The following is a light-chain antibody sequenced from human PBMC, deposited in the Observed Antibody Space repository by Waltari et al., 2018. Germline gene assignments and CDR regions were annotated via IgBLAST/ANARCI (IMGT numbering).Light chain of an antibody. V-gene: IGKV1-39*01. J-gene: IGKJ1*01. CDR3: QQSYTTPRT. Sequence: DIQMTQSPSSLSASVGDRVTITCRAGQSIGTYLNWYQHKPGRAPELLIYAASTLQGGVPSRFSGSGSETHFTLAISSLQREDFATYYCQQSYTTPRTFGQGTKVEIK. CDR1: QSIGTY. CDR2: AAS.